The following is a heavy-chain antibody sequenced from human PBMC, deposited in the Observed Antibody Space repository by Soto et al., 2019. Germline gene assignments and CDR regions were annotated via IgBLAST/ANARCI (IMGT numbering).Heavy chain of an antibody. Sequence: PSETLSLTCTVSGGSISSYYCSWSRQPPGKGLEWIGYIYYSGSTNYNPSLKSRVTISVDTSKNQFSLKLSSVTAADTAVYYCARQTSPPYYYDSSGYYWGGWFDPWGQGTLVTVSS. V-gene: IGHV4-59*01. CDR3: ARQTSPPYYYDSSGYYWGGWFDP. D-gene: IGHD3-22*01. CDR2: IYYSGST. CDR1: GGSISSYY. J-gene: IGHJ5*02.